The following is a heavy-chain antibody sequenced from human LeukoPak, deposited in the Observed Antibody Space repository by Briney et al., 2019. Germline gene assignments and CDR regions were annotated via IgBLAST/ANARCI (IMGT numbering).Heavy chain of an antibody. D-gene: IGHD4-11*01. Sequence: GGTLRLSCAASGFTFSSYGMSWVRQAPGKGLEWVSTISSSSSYIYYADSVKGRFTISRDNAKNSLYLQMNSLRAEDTAVYYCARDLMTTVKTIDYWGQGTLVTVSS. J-gene: IGHJ4*02. CDR2: ISSSSSYI. CDR1: GFTFSSYG. CDR3: ARDLMTTVKTIDY. V-gene: IGHV3-21*01.